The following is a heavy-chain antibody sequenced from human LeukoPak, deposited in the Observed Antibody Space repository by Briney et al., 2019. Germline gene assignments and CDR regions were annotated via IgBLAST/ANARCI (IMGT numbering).Heavy chain of an antibody. J-gene: IGHJ5*02. CDR2: IYYSGST. V-gene: IGHV4-31*03. CDR3: ARHVDYGDYRNWFDP. CDR1: GGSISSGGYS. Sequence: PSQTLSLTCTVSGGSISSGGYSWSWIRQHPGKGLEWIGYIYYSGSTNYNPSLKSRVTISVDTSKNQFSLKLSSVTAADTAVYYCARHVDYGDYRNWFDPWGQGTLVTVSS. D-gene: IGHD4-17*01.